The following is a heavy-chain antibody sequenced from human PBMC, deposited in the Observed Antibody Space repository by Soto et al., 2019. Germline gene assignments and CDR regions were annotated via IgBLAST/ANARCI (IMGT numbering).Heavy chain of an antibody. CDR3: ARYYKWLVK. Sequence: VQLVESGGRVVQPGGSLRLSCAASGLTFSTYWMTWVRQAPGKGLEWVANIKNDGSEKYYVDSVKGRFTISRDNAKSSLYLQLDRLRAEDTAVYYCARYYKWLVKWGQGTLVIVSA. V-gene: IGHV3-7*03. CDR2: IKNDGSEK. J-gene: IGHJ4*02. CDR1: GLTFSTYW. D-gene: IGHD6-19*01.